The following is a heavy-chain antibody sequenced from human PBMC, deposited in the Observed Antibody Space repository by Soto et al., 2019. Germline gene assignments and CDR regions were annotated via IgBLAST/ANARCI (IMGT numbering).Heavy chain of an antibody. D-gene: IGHD3-9*01. J-gene: IGHJ4*02. CDR2: IHYSGAT. V-gene: IGHV4-4*02. Sequence: QVQLQESGPGLVKPSGTLSLTCAVSGASISTSYWRSWVRQPPGKGLEWIGEIHYSGATHYNPSLKSRVTISLDKSKNQFSLNLNSVTAADTAMYYCTRALLKSLDYWGQGTLVTVSS. CDR1: GASISTSYW. CDR3: TRALLKSLDY.